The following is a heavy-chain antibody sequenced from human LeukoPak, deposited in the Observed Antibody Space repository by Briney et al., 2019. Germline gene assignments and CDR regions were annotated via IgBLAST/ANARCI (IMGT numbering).Heavy chain of an antibody. CDR2: ISYDGSNK. CDR3: AHTKTRYYDSSGLDY. J-gene: IGHJ4*02. Sequence: GSLRLSFAASGFNFNSYAMNWVRQAPGKGLEWVAVISYDGSNKYYADSVKGRFTISRDNSKNTLYLQMNSLRAEDTAVYYCAHTKTRYYDSSGLDYWGQGTLVTVSS. CDR1: GFNFNSYA. V-gene: IGHV3-30-3*01. D-gene: IGHD3-22*01.